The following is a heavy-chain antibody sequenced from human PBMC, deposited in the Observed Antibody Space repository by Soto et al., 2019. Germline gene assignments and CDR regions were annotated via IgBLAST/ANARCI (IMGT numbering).Heavy chain of an antibody. CDR1: GYNFTSYG. CDR2: IIAYNGNT. V-gene: IGHV1-18*04. J-gene: IGHJ6*02. Sequence: QVQLVQSGAEVKKPGASVKVSCKASGYNFTSYGISWVRQAPGQGLEWMGWIIAYNGNTNYAQKLQGRVTMTTDSSASTAYMELRSLRSDYKAVYSCAIDIVVVQAAIDYYYGMDVWGQGTTVTFAS. CDR3: AIDIVVVQAAIDYYYGMDV. D-gene: IGHD2-2*02.